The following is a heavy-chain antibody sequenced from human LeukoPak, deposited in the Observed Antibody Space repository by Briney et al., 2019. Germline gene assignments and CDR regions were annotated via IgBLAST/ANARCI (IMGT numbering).Heavy chain of an antibody. CDR2: IYYSGST. CDR3: ARDLMRGNEGFDY. J-gene: IGHJ4*02. D-gene: IGHD2-8*01. Sequence: PSETLSLTCTVSGGSISSYYWSWIRQPPGKGLEWIGYIYYSGSTNYNPSLKSRVTISVDTSKNQFSLKLSSVTAADTAVYYCARDLMRGNEGFDYWGQGTLVPVSS. V-gene: IGHV4-59*12. CDR1: GGSISSYY.